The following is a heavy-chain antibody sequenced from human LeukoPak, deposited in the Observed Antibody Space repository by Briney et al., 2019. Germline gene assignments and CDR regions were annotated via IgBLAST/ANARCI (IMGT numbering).Heavy chain of an antibody. CDR2: ISGSGGST. J-gene: IGHJ6*03. V-gene: IGHV3-23*01. CDR1: GFTFSRYW. Sequence: PGGSLRLSCAASGFTFSRYWMSWVRQAPGKGLEWVSAISGSGGSTYYADSVKGRFTISRDNSKNTLYLQMNSLRAEDTAVYYCAKGGGSQQLVHDYYYMDVWGKGTTVTVSS. CDR3: AKGGGSQQLVHDYYYMDV. D-gene: IGHD6-13*01.